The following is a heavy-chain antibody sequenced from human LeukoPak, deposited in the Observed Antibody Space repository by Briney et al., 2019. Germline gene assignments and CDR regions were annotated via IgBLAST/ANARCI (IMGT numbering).Heavy chain of an antibody. D-gene: IGHD3-22*01. V-gene: IGHV3-23*01. CDR3: AKGPYYDSSLFD. Sequence: GGTLRLSCAASGFTFSSYSMSWVRQAPGKGLEWVSAISGSGGSTYYADSVKGRFTISRDNSKNTLYLQMNSLRAEDTAVYYCAKGPYYDSSLFDWGQGTLVTVSS. CDR2: ISGSGGST. CDR1: GFTFSSYS. J-gene: IGHJ4*02.